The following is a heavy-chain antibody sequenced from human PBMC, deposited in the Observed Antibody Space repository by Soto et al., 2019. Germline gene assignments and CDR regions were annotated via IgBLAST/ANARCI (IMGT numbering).Heavy chain of an antibody. Sequence: EVQLLQSGGGLVQPGGSLRLSCAASGFTFSSSGMSWVRQAPGKGLEWVSRISIRGDYRYYADSVKGRFTISRDNSKNTLYLQMSSLTAEDTALYYCANHGGFDFWGQGTMVAVSS. CDR3: ANHGGFDF. CDR2: ISIRGDYR. J-gene: IGHJ3*01. D-gene: IGHD4-17*01. CDR1: GFTFSSSG. V-gene: IGHV3-23*01.